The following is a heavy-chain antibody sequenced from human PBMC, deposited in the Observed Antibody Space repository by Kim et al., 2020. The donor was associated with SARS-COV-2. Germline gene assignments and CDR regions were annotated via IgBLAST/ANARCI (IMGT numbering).Heavy chain of an antibody. CDR1: GFTFDDYA. J-gene: IGHJ4*02. D-gene: IGHD3-10*01. CDR3: AKDSWTYYYGSGSLDY. Sequence: GGSLRLSCAASGFTFDDYAMHWVRQAPGKGLEWVSGISWNSGSIGYADSVKGRFTISRDNAKNSLYLQMNSLRAEDTALYYCAKDSWTYYYGSGSLDYWGQGTLVTVSS. CDR2: ISWNSGSI. V-gene: IGHV3-9*01.